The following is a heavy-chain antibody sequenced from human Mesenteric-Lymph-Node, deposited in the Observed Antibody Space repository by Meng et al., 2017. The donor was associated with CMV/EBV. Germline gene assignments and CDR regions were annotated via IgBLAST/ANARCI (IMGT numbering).Heavy chain of an antibody. D-gene: IGHD3-16*01. J-gene: IGHJ4*02. CDR2: SRNKANSYTT. CDR1: GFILSDHY. Sequence: GESLKISCAASGFILSDHYMEWVRQAPGKGLEWVGRSRNKANSYTTEYAASMSSRFTLSRDVSQNSLHLQMNSLKTDDTAVYYCTLNLGGPPDNWGQGALVTVSS. V-gene: IGHV3-72*01. CDR3: TLNLGGPPDN.